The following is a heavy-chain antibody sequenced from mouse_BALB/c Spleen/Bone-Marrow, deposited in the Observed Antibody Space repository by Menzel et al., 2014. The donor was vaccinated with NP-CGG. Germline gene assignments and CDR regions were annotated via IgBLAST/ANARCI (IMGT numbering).Heavy chain of an antibody. J-gene: IGHJ4*01. CDR2: IDPSDSET. Sequence: QVTLKECGAELVKPGPPVKLSCKASGYTFTSYWMTWVKQRPGRGLEWIGRIDPSDSETHYNQEFKDKATLTVDKSSSTAYIQLSSLTSEDSAVYYCARALGDGYYYAMDYWGQGTSVTVSS. CDR3: ARALGDGYYYAMDY. CDR1: GYTFTSYW. V-gene: IGHV1-69*02. D-gene: IGHD2-3*01.